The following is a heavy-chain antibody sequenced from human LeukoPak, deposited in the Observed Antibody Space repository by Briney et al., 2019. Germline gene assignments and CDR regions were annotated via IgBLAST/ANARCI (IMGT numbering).Heavy chain of an antibody. CDR2: IIPIFGTA. Sequence: SVKVSCKASGGTFSTYAISWVRQAPGQGLEWMGGIIPIFGTANYAQKFQGRVTITADESTTTAYMELRSLRSDDTAVYYCARVLFRYYYMDVWGKGTTVTVSS. CDR3: ARVLFRYYYMDV. J-gene: IGHJ6*03. V-gene: IGHV1-69*13. CDR1: GGTFSTYA. D-gene: IGHD2-21*01.